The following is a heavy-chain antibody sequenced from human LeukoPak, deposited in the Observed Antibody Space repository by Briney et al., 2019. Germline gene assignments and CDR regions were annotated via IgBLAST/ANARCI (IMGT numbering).Heavy chain of an antibody. Sequence: GRSLRLSCAASGFTFDDYTMHWVRQPPGKGLEWVSLISWNGAKTYYTDSVKGRFTISRDNSKNSLYLQMNSLRVEDTAMYYCASSGVSLPPELDYWGQGTLVTVSS. J-gene: IGHJ4*02. D-gene: IGHD3-22*01. CDR2: ISWNGAKT. CDR3: ASSGVSLPPELDY. V-gene: IGHV3-43*01. CDR1: GFTFDDYT.